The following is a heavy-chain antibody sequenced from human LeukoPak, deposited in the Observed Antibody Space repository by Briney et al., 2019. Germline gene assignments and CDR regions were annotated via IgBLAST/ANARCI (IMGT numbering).Heavy chain of an antibody. CDR1: GGSFSGYY. J-gene: IGHJ5*01. D-gene: IGHD4-17*01. CDR3: ARMPPFGYGDYGWFDS. CDR2: INHSGST. V-gene: IGHV4-34*01. Sequence: SETLSLTCAVYGGSFSGYYWSWIRQPPGKGLEWIGEINHSGSTNYNPSLKSRVTISVDTSKNQFSLKLSSVTAADTAVYYCARMPPFGYGDYGWFDSWGQGTLVTVSS.